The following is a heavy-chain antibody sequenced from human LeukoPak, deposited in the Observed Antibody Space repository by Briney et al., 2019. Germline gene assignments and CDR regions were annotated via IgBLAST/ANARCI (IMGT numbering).Heavy chain of an antibody. CDR3: AKDLSYGMDV. CDR1: GFTFSSYS. Sequence: GGSLRLSCAASGFTFSSYSMTWVRQAPGKGLEWVSSISSSSSYIYYADSVKGRFTISRDNAKNSLYLQMNSLRAEDTAVYYCAKDLSYGMDVWGQGTTVTVSS. CDR2: ISSSSSYI. V-gene: IGHV3-21*01. J-gene: IGHJ6*02. D-gene: IGHD2/OR15-2a*01.